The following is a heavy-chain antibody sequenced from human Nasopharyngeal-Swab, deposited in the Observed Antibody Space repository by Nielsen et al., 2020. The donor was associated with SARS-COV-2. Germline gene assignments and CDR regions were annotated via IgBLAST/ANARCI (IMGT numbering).Heavy chain of an antibody. CDR1: GYTFTRYY. CDR2: INPNSGGT. D-gene: IGHD5-18*01. J-gene: IGHJ6*02. CDR3: ARAGSQLWLPPYYYYGMDV. Sequence: ASVKVSCKASGYTFTRYYMHWVRQAPGQGLEWMGWINPNSGGTNYAQKFQGRVTMTRDTSISTAYMELSRLRSDDTAVYYCARAGSQLWLPPYYYYGMDVWGQGTTVTVSS. V-gene: IGHV1-2*02.